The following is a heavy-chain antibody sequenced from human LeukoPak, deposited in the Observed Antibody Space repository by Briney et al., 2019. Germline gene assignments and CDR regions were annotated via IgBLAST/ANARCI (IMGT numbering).Heavy chain of an antibody. CDR3: AREGYYDSSGYFTPIDY. V-gene: IGHV3-30*04. D-gene: IGHD3-22*01. J-gene: IGHJ4*02. CDR2: ISYDGSNK. CDR1: GFTFSSYA. Sequence: GRSLRLSCAASGFTFSSYAMHWVRQAPGKGLEWVAVISYDGSNKYYADSVKGRFTISRDNSKNTLYLQMNSLRAEDTAVYYCAREGYYDSSGYFTPIDYWGPGTLVTVSS.